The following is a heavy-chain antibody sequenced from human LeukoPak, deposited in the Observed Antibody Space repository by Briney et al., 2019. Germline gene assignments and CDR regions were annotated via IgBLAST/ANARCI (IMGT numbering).Heavy chain of an antibody. CDR1: GFTFSSYW. V-gene: IGHV3-7*03. D-gene: IGHD2-15*01. J-gene: IGHJ4*02. CDR3: AKDEGYCSGGSCYRLDY. Sequence: GSLRLSCAASGFTFSSYWMSWVRQAPGKGLEWVANIKQDGSEKYYVDSVKGRFTISRDNSKNSLYLQMNSLRAEDTALYYCAKDEGYCSGGSCYRLDYWGQGTLVTVSS. CDR2: IKQDGSEK.